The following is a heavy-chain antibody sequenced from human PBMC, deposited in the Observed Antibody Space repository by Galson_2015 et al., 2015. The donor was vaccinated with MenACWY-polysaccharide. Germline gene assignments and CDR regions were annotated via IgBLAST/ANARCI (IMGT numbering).Heavy chain of an antibody. Sequence: QSGAEVKKPGASVKVSCKASGYTFPSYGISWVRQAPGQGLEWMGWISVYNGNTKYAQNLQGRVTMTTDTSTSTAYMELRSLRSDDTAVYYCARDFLSTVTTRPGYWGQGTLVTVSS. CDR1: GYTFPSYG. CDR2: ISVYNGNT. J-gene: IGHJ4*02. D-gene: IGHD4-17*01. V-gene: IGHV1-18*01. CDR3: ARDFLSTVTTRPGY.